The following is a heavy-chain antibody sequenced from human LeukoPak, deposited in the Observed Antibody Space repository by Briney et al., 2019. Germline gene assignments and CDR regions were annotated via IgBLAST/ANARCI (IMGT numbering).Heavy chain of an antibody. Sequence: SETLSLTCTVSGDSISSYFWCWIRQPPGKGLEWIGCLYYSGRTNYSPSLTSRVTLSADTSKNQFSLKLNSVTAAGTALYYCARRDSSGLLEYWGQGTLVTVSS. CDR1: GDSISSYF. D-gene: IGHD3-22*01. CDR2: LYYSGRT. CDR3: ARRDSSGLLEY. V-gene: IGHV4-59*01. J-gene: IGHJ4*02.